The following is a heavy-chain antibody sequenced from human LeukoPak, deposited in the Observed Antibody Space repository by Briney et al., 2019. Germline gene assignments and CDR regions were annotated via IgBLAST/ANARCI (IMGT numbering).Heavy chain of an antibody. J-gene: IGHJ6*04. CDR1: GSFFTSYW. CDR3: ARLAPPYYDILTGYYYYYGMDV. V-gene: IGHV5-10-1*01. Sequence: GESLKISCKGSGSFFTSYWISWVRQLPGKGLEWMGRIDPSDSYTNYSPSFQGHVTISADKSISTAYLQWSSLKASDTAMYYCARLAPPYYDILTGYYYYYGMDVWGKGTTVTVSS. CDR2: IDPSDSYT. D-gene: IGHD3-9*01.